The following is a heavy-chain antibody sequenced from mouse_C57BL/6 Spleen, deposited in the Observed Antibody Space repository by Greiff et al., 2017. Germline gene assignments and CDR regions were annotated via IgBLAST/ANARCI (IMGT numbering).Heavy chain of an antibody. J-gene: IGHJ4*01. Sequence: EVKLVESEGGLVQPGSSMKLSCTASGFTFSDYYMAWVRQVPEKGLEWVANINYDGSSTYYLDSLKSRFIISRDNAKNILYLQMSSLKSEDTATYYCARETYYYGSSYDAMDDWGQGTSVTVSS. CDR2: INYDGSST. V-gene: IGHV5-16*01. CDR1: GFTFSDYY. CDR3: ARETYYYGSSYDAMDD. D-gene: IGHD1-1*01.